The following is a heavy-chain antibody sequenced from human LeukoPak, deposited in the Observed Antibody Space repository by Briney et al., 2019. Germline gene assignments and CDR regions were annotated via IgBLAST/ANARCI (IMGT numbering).Heavy chain of an antibody. D-gene: IGHD5-18*01. CDR1: GGTFSSYA. V-gene: IGHV1-69*05. CDR3: ARGPDTAMAEGSFDY. CDR2: IIPIFGTA. Sequence: SVKVSCKASGGTFSSYAISWVRQAPGQGLEWMGGIIPIFGTANYAQKFQGRVTITTDESTSTAYMELSSLRSEDTAVYYCARGPDTAMAEGSFDYWGQGTLVTVSP. J-gene: IGHJ4*02.